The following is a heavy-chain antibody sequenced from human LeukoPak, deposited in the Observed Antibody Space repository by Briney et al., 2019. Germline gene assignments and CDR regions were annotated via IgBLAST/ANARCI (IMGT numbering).Heavy chain of an antibody. CDR2: INWNGGST. V-gene: IGHV3-20*01. CDR3: ARGYCSSTSCSGGIDV. CDR1: GFTFDDYG. Sequence: GGSLRLSCAASGFTFDDYGMSWVRQAPGKGLEWVSGINWNGGSTGYADSAKGRFTISRDNAKNSLYLQMNSLRAEDTALYHCARGYCSSTSCSGGIDVWGQGTTVTVSS. J-gene: IGHJ6*02. D-gene: IGHD2-2*01.